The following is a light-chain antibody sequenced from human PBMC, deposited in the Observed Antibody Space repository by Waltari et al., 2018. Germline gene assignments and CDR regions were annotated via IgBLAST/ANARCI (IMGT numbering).Light chain of an antibody. J-gene: IGLJ2*01. CDR3: GTRDTGLSAWV. Sequence: QSVLTQPPSVSAAPGQRVTISCSGSSSNIGNNYVSWYQQPPGTAPKLLIYDNNGRPSWIPDRFAGSKSGTSATLDITGLQTGDEADYYCGTRDTGLSAWVFGGGTKVTVL. CDR2: DNN. V-gene: IGLV1-51*01. CDR1: SSNIGNNY.